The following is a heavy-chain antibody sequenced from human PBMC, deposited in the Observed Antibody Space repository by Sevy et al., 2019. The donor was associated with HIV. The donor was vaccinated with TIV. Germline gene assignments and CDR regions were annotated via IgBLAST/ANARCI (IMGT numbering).Heavy chain of an antibody. CDR3: AKSRDQLLEQGVTAFDY. CDR1: GFTFSSYA. Sequence: GGSLRLSCAASGFTFSSYAMSWVRQAPGKGLEWVSAISGSGGSTYYADSVKGRFTISRDNSKNTLYLQMNSLRAEDKAVYYCAKSRDQLLEQGVTAFDYWGQGTMVTVSS. J-gene: IGHJ4*02. D-gene: IGHD2-2*01. V-gene: IGHV3-23*01. CDR2: ISGSGGST.